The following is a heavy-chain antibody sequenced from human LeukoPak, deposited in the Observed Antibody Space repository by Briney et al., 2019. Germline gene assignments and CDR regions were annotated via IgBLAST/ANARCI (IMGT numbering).Heavy chain of an antibody. Sequence: EASVKVSCKASGGTFSSYAISWARQAPGQGLEWMGGIIPIFGTANYAQKFQGRVTITTDESTSTAYMELSSLRSEDTAVYYCAREYPGRLGDAFDIWGQGTMVTVSS. J-gene: IGHJ3*02. CDR1: GGTFSSYA. D-gene: IGHD2-21*01. CDR3: AREYPGRLGDAFDI. CDR2: IIPIFGTA. V-gene: IGHV1-69*05.